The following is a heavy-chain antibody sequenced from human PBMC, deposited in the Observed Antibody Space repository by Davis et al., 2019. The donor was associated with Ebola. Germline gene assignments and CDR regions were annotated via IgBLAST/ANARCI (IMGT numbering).Heavy chain of an antibody. Sequence: AASVKVSCKASGGTFSSYAISWVRQAPGQRLEWMGWINAGNGNTKYSQKFQGRVTITRDTSASTAYMELSSLRSEDTAVYYCARRMLRAEAFDYWGQGTLVTVSS. D-gene: IGHD2-15*01. V-gene: IGHV1-3*01. CDR2: INAGNGNT. J-gene: IGHJ4*02. CDR1: GGTFSSYA. CDR3: ARRMLRAEAFDY.